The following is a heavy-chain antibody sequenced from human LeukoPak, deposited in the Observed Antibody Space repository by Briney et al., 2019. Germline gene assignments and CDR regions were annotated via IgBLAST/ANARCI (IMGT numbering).Heavy chain of an antibody. V-gene: IGHV4-39*07. D-gene: IGHD1-26*01. CDR3: ARASLVGADFDY. CDR2: IYDSGST. Sequence: SETLSLTCTVSGGSIRSSYYYWGWIRQPPGKGLEWIGSIYDSGSTNYNPSLKSRVTISVDTSKNQFSLKLSSVTAADTAVYYCARASLVGADFDYWGQGTLVTVSS. J-gene: IGHJ4*02. CDR1: GGSIRSSYYY.